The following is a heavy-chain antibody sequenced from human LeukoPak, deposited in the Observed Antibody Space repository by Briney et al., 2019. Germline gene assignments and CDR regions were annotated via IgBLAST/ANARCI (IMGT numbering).Heavy chain of an antibody. CDR3: AKDNYGGIFAS. Sequence: GGSLRLSCAASGFTFSAYGMSWVRQPPGKGLEWVSHISDTVRDTWYANSVKGRFIISRDNFRDTVYLQMSSLRPEDTALYFCAKDNYGGIFASWGQGTLVTVSS. D-gene: IGHD4-17*01. CDR1: GFTFSAYG. V-gene: IGHV3-23*01. J-gene: IGHJ4*02. CDR2: ISDTVRDT.